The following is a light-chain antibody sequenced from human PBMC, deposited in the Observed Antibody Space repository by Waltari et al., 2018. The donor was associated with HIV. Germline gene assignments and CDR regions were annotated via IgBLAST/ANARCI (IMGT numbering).Light chain of an antibody. CDR3: QQYKTWPLT. J-gene: IGKJ1*01. CDR2: GAS. CDR1: QNVFSD. Sequence: ETVMTQSPGTLSVSPGGRATLSCRASQNVFSDLAWYHQKPGQPPRLLSFGASKRATGVPARFSGSGSGTEFTLTITSRQTEDYGLYHCQQYKTWPLTFGQGTRVEIK. V-gene: IGKV3-15*01.